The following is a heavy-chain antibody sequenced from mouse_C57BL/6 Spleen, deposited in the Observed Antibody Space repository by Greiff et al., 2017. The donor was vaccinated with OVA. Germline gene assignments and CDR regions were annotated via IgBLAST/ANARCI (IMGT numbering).Heavy chain of an antibody. CDR2: IHPNSGST. Sequence: QVQLKQPGAELVKPGASVKLSCKASGYTFTSYWMHWVKQRPGQGLEWIGMIHPNSGSTNYNEKFKSKATLTVDKSSSTAYMQLSSLTSEDSAVYYCVSMYYDYAMDYWGQGTSVTVSS. J-gene: IGHJ4*01. V-gene: IGHV1-64*01. D-gene: IGHD1-1*01. CDR1: GYTFTSYW. CDR3: VSMYYDYAMDY.